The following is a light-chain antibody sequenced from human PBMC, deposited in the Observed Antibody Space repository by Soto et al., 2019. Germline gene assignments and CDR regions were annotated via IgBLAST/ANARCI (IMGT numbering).Light chain of an antibody. CDR3: QHYNSYSEA. Sequence: DIQLTQSPSSLSASVGDTVSISCRASQSISNYLNWYQQKPGKAPKLLIYKASTLKSGVPSRFSGSGSGTEFTLTISSLQPDDFATYYCQHYNSYSEAFGQGTKVDIK. CDR2: KAS. V-gene: IGKV1-5*03. J-gene: IGKJ1*01. CDR1: QSISNY.